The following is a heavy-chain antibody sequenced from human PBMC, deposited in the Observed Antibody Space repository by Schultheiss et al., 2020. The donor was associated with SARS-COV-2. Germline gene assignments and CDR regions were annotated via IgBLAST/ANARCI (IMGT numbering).Heavy chain of an antibody. V-gene: IGHV4-59*01. J-gene: IGHJ4*02. Sequence: SQTLSLTCTVSGGSISSYYWSWIRQPPGKGLEWIGYIYYSGSTDYSPSLRSRVTISVDTSKNQFSLKLSSVTAADTAVYYCARDRLTGYGGSGYWGQGTLVTVSS. CDR1: GGSISSYY. CDR2: IYYSGST. CDR3: ARDRLTGYGGSGY. D-gene: IGHD4-23*01.